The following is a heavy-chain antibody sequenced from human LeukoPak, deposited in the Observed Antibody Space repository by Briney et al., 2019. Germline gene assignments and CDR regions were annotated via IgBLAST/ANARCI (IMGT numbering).Heavy chain of an antibody. V-gene: IGHV3-23*01. Sequence: GGSLRLSCAASGFTFSSYAMSWVRQAPGKGLEWVSVVGGGGHNTYYADSVKGRFTMSRDNSKRTVYLQMNSLRAEDTAVYYCAKDRSSWYYPFDSWGQGTLVTVSS. D-gene: IGHD3-3*01. CDR3: AKDRSSWYYPFDS. CDR1: GFTFSSYA. CDR2: VGGGGHNT. J-gene: IGHJ4*02.